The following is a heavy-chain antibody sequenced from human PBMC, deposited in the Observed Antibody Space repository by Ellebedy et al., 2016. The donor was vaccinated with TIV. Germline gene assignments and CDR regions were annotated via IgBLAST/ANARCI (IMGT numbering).Heavy chain of an antibody. V-gene: IGHV6-1*01. CDR3: AREVLPSSKGGPFDI. Sequence: SQTLSLTCVISGDSVSTDIGWNWIRQSPSRGLEWLGRTYYRSKWNNDYAVSLKSRITINPDTSKNLFSLQLNSVTPEDTAVYYCAREVLPSSKGGPFDIWGQGTMVTVSS. CDR2: TYYRSKWNN. J-gene: IGHJ3*02. CDR1: GDSVSTDIG. D-gene: IGHD2-2*01.